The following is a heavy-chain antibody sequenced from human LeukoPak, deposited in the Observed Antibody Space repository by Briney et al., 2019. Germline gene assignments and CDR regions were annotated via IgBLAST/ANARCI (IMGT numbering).Heavy chain of an antibody. CDR2: MHYSGAT. CDR1: GASINNSPYY. J-gene: IGHJ4*02. Sequence: PSETLSRTCTVSGASINNSPYYWAWIRQPPGKELEWVVSMHYSGATYYNPSLKSRVTISIDTSKNQFSLRLTSVTAADTAVFYCARNDRGRPADYWGQGTLVTVSS. CDR3: ARNDRGRPADY. D-gene: IGHD1-26*01. V-gene: IGHV4-39*01.